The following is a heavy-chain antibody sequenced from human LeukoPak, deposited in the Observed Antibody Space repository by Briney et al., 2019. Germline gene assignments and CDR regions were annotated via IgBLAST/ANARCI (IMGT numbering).Heavy chain of an antibody. Sequence: GGSLRLFCAASGFTFSSYWMSWVRQAPGKGLEWVANIKQDGSGKYYVDSVKGRFTISRDNAKNSLYLQMNSLRAEDTAVYYCARDDCSSISCYHNWFDPWGQGTLVTVSS. J-gene: IGHJ5*02. D-gene: IGHD2-2*01. CDR1: GFTFSSYW. CDR3: ARDDCSSISCYHNWFDP. V-gene: IGHV3-7*01. CDR2: IKQDGSGK.